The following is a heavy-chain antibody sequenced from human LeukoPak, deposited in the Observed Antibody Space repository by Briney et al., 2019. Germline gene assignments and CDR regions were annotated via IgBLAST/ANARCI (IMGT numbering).Heavy chain of an antibody. CDR3: ASAPGTRFDY. V-gene: IGHV1-69*02. CDR1: GGTFSSYT. J-gene: IGHJ4*02. CDR2: IIPILGIA. D-gene: IGHD1-14*01. Sequence: SVRVSCKASGGTFSSYTISWVRQAPGQGLEWMGWIIPILGIANYAQKFQGRVTITADKSTSTAYMELSSLRSEDTAVYYCASAPGTRFDYWGQGTLVTVSS.